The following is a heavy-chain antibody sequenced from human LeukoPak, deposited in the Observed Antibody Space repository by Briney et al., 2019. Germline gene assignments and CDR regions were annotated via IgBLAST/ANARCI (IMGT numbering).Heavy chain of an antibody. J-gene: IGHJ4*02. V-gene: IGHV1-69*05. CDR1: GGTFSSYA. CDR3: AIDPLGSGVVIKGYFDY. CDR2: IIPIFGTA. D-gene: IGHD3-3*01. Sequence: ASVKVSCKASGGTFSSYAISWVRQAPGQGFEWMGGIIPIFGTANYAQKFQGRVTITTDESTSTAYMELSSLRSEDTAVYYCAIDPLGSGVVIKGYFDYWGQGTLVTVSS.